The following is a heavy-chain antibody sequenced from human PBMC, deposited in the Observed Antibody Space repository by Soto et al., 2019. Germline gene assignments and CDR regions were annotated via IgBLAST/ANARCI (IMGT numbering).Heavy chain of an antibody. Sequence: ASVKVSCKASGYTFTSYGISWVRQAPGQGLEWMGWISAYNGNTNYAQKLQGRVTMTTDTSTSTAYMELRSLRSDDTAVYYCARYDGGSGYYSTYYGMDVWGQGTTVTVSS. D-gene: IGHD3-3*01. CDR3: ARYDGGSGYYSTYYGMDV. V-gene: IGHV1-18*01. CDR1: GYTFTSYG. CDR2: ISAYNGNT. J-gene: IGHJ6*02.